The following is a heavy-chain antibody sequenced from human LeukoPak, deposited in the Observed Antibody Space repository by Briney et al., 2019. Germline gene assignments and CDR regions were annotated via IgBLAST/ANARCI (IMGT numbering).Heavy chain of an antibody. CDR1: GYTFTGYY. D-gene: IGHD1-1*01. CDR2: INPNSGGT. CDR3: ARVRYNWNDVVDY. V-gene: IGHV1-2*02. J-gene: IGHJ4*02. Sequence: ASVKVSCTASGYTFTGYYMHWVRQAPGQGLEWMGWINPNSGGTNYAQKFQGRVTMTRDTSISTAYMELSRLRSDDTAVYYCARVRYNWNDVVDYWGQGTLVTVSS.